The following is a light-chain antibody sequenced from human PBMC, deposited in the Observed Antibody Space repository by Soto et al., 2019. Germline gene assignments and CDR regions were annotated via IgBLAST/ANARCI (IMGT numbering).Light chain of an antibody. CDR1: QSISSY. Sequence: DIQMTQSPSSLSASVGDRVTITCRASQSISSYLNWYQQKPGKAPKLLIYAASTLQSGVPSRFSGSGSGADYTLSISSLQPEDFATYYCQQAYNVPLTFGGGTKVEIK. V-gene: IGKV1-39*01. CDR2: AAS. CDR3: QQAYNVPLT. J-gene: IGKJ4*01.